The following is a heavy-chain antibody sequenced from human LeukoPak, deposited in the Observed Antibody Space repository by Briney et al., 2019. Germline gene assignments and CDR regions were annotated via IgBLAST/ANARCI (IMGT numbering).Heavy chain of an antibody. CDR2: ISAYNGDT. D-gene: IGHD3-10*01. J-gene: IGHJ4*02. Sequence: ASVKVSCKASGYTFTSYGITWVRQAPRQGLEWMGWISAYNGDTNYAQKFQGRVTMTTDTSTSTAYMELRSLRSDDTAVYYCARGTGAGESDDYWGQGTLVTVSS. CDR3: ARGTGAGESDDY. CDR1: GYTFTSYG. V-gene: IGHV1-18*01.